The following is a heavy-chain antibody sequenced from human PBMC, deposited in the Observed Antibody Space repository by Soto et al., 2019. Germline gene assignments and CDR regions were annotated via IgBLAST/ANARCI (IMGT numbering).Heavy chain of an antibody. D-gene: IGHD6-13*01. CDR1: GGSISSSSYY. J-gene: IGHJ5*02. CDR2: IYYSGST. V-gene: IGHV4-39*01. CDR3: AAGADSSSWYVWFDP. Sequence: SETLSLTCTVSGGSISSSSYYWGWIRQPPGKGLEWIGSIYYSGSTYYNPSLKSRVTISVDTSKNQSSLKLGSVTAADTAVYYCAAGADSSSWYVWFDPWGQGTLVTVSS.